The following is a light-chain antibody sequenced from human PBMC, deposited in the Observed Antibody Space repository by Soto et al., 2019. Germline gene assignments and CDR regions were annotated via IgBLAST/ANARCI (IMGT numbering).Light chain of an antibody. CDR3: HQLNSYPIT. J-gene: IGKJ5*01. V-gene: IGKV1-9*01. CDR2: AAS. Sequence: DIQLTQSPSFLSASVGDRVTITSRASQGISSYLAWYQQKPGKAPKLLIYAASTLQSGVPSRFSGSGSGTEFTLTISSLQPEDFATYYCHQLNSYPITFGQGTRLEIK. CDR1: QGISSY.